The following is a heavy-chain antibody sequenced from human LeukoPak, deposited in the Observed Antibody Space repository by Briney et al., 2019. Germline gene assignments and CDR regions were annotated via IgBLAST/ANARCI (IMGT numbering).Heavy chain of an antibody. Sequence: PGGSLRLSCAASGFTFSSYAMSWVRQAPGKGLEWVSAISGSGGSTYYADSVKGRFTISRDNSKNTLYLRMNSLRAEDTAVYYCAKDPLTYYYDSSGYASFDYWGQGTLVTVSS. CDR1: GFTFSSYA. CDR2: ISGSGGST. D-gene: IGHD3-22*01. V-gene: IGHV3-23*01. J-gene: IGHJ4*02. CDR3: AKDPLTYYYDSSGYASFDY.